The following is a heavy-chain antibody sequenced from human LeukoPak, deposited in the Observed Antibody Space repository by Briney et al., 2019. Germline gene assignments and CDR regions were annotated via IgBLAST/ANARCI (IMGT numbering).Heavy chain of an antibody. Sequence: PGGSLRLSCAASGFTFSSYWMSWVRQAPGKGLEWVANIKQDGSEKYYVDSVKGRFTISRDNAKNSLYLQMNSLRAEDTAVYYCARDGYSSGWYAIPSTTDYWGQGTLVTVSS. J-gene: IGHJ4*02. D-gene: IGHD6-19*01. CDR1: GFTFSSYW. CDR3: ARDGYSSGWYAIPSTTDY. V-gene: IGHV3-7*01. CDR2: IKQDGSEK.